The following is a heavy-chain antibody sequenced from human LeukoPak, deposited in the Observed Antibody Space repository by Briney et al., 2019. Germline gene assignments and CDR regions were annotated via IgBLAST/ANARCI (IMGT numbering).Heavy chain of an antibody. CDR1: GFTFSRYA. V-gene: IGHV3-23*01. CDR2: ISGDGANT. CDR3: AKTVSGSHSYQGGDY. D-gene: IGHD3-16*02. J-gene: IGHJ4*02. Sequence: GGSLRLSCAASGFTFSRYAMSWVRQAPGKGLEWVSAISGDGANTYCADSVKGRFTMPRDNSKNTLYLQMNSLRAEDTAVYFCAKTVSGSHSYQGGDYWGQGTLVFVSS.